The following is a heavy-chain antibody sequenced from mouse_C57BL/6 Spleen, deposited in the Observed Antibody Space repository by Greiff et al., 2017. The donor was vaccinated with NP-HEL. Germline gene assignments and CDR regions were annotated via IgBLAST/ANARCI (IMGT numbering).Heavy chain of an antibody. CDR1: GFTFSDYG. CDR2: ISSGSSTI. J-gene: IGHJ1*03. Sequence: DVKLVESGGGLVKPGGSLKLSCAASGFTFSDYGMHWVRQAPEKGLEWVAYISSGSSTIYYADTVKGRFTISRDNAKNTLFLQMTSLRSEDTAMYYCARDTTVGYFDVWGTGTTVTVSS. D-gene: IGHD1-1*01. V-gene: IGHV5-17*01. CDR3: ARDTTVGYFDV.